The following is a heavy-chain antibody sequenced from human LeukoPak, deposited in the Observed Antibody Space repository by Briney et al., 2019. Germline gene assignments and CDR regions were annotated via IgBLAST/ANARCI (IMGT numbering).Heavy chain of an antibody. J-gene: IGHJ4*02. CDR2: IYYSGST. D-gene: IGHD6-19*01. V-gene: IGHV4-39*01. Sequence: SGTLSLTCTVSGGSISSSSYYWGWIRQPPGKGLEWIGSIYYSGSTYYNPSLKSRVTISVDTSKNQFSLKLSSVTAADTAVYYCARHSAVAGTGYWGQGTLVTVSS. CDR1: GGSISSSSYY. CDR3: ARHSAVAGTGY.